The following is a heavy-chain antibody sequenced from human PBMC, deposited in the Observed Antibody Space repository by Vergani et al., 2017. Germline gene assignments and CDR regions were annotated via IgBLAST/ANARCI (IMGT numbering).Heavy chain of an antibody. CDR2: ISSSSSYI. CDR3: ARVGGRLVSRGVPYYMDV. D-gene: IGHD2-8*01. Sequence: EVQLVESGGGLVKPGGSLRLFCAASGFTFSSYSMNWVRQAPGKGLEWVSSISSSSSYIYYADSVKGRFTISRDNAKNSLYLQMNSLRAEDTAVYYCARVGGRLVSRGVPYYMDVWGKGTTVTVSS. J-gene: IGHJ6*03. V-gene: IGHV3-21*01. CDR1: GFTFSSYS.